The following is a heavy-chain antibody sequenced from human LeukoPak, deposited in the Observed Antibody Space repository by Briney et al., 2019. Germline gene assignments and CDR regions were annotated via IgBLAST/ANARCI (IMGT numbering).Heavy chain of an antibody. V-gene: IGHV4-59*01. J-gene: IGHJ2*01. D-gene: IGHD6-13*01. Sequence: MSSETLSLTCTVSGGSISSYYWSWIRQPPGKGLEWIGYIYYSGSTNYSPSLKSRLTISVDTSKNQFSLKLSSVTAADTAVYYCARTYVSSWLGYFDLWGRGTLVTVSS. CDR2: IYYSGST. CDR1: GGSISSYY. CDR3: ARTYVSSWLGYFDL.